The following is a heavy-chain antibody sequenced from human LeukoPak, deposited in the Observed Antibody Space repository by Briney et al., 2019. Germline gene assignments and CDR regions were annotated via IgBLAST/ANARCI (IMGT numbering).Heavy chain of an antibody. CDR2: ISDDGSNK. J-gene: IGHJ4*02. Sequence: GGSLRLSCAASGFTFSSYGMHWVRQAPGKGLEWVALISDDGSNKYYADSVKGRFTFSRDNSKNTLYLQMNRLRAEDTAVYYCAKERSYWSACDFWGQGTLVTVYS. CDR3: AKERSYWSACDF. D-gene: IGHD3-3*01. CDR1: GFTFSSYG. V-gene: IGHV3-30*18.